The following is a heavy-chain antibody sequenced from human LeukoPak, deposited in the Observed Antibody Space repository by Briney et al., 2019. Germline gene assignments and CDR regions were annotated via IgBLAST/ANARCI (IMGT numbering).Heavy chain of an antibody. J-gene: IGHJ4*02. Sequence: SQTLSLTCAISGDSVSSNSGVWTWIRQSPSRGFEWLGRTFYRSKWYNHYAVSVKSRITINPDTSKNQFSLQLNSVTTEDTAVYYCAREAAAGWVDYWGQGTLVTVSS. D-gene: IGHD6-13*01. CDR1: GDSVSSNSGV. CDR2: TFYRSKWYN. CDR3: AREAAAGWVDY. V-gene: IGHV6-1*01.